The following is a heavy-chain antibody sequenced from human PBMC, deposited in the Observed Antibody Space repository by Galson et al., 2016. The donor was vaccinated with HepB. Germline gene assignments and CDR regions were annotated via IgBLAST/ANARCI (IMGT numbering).Heavy chain of an antibody. CDR1: GYTFTTFY. CDR3: ARDGHKWDFDY. D-gene: IGHD1-26*01. V-gene: IGHV1-46*01. Sequence: SVKVSCRASGYTFTTFYVHWVRQAPGQGLEWIGRIMPNGSSTIYAQNFQGRVTVTGDTSTSTVYMELSSLISEDTAVYYCARDGHKWDFDYWGQGSLVTVSS. J-gene: IGHJ4*02. CDR2: IMPNGSST.